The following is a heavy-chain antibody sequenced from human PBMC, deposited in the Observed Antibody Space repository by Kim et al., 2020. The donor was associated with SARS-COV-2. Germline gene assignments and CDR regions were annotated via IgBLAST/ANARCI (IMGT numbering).Heavy chain of an antibody. CDR3: ARGEVQGIAVAGYHSYYMDA. J-gene: IGHJ6*02. CDR1: GGSFSSYA. CDR2: IIPIFGAA. V-gene: IGHV1-69*13. D-gene: IGHD6-19*01. Sequence: SVKVSCKASGGSFSSYAIIWVRQAPGQGLEWMGGIIPIFGAANYAQRFQGRVTITVDESTSTAYMDLSSLRSEDTAVYYCARGEVQGIAVAGYHSYYMDAWGQGTTVTVSS.